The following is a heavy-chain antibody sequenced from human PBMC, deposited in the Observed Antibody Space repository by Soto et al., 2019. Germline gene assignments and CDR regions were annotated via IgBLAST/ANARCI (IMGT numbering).Heavy chain of an antibody. V-gene: IGHV3-74*01. J-gene: IGHJ4*02. D-gene: IGHD3-22*01. CDR3: ARGRLYYYDSSDS. CDR2: INIDGSTT. Sequence: XGSLRLSCSASGVTFSTYWIHWVRQVPGKGLVWVSRINIDGSTTNYADSVKGRFTISRDNAKNTVYLQMNTLRAEDTAMYYCARGRLYYYDSSDSWGQGNLATVSS. CDR1: GVTFSTYW.